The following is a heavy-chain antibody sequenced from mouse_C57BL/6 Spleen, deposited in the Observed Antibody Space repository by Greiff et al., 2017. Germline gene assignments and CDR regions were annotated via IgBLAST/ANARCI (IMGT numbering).Heavy chain of an antibody. CDR2: IHPNSGST. Sequence: QVQLQQPGAELVKPGASVKLSCKASGYTFTSYWMHWVKQRPGQGLEWIGMIHPNSGSTNYNEKFKSKATLTVDKSSSTAYMQLSSLTSEDSAVYYCARSPITTGVRNAMDYWGQGTSVTVSS. D-gene: IGHD1-1*01. CDR3: ARSPITTGVRNAMDY. V-gene: IGHV1-64*01. J-gene: IGHJ4*01. CDR1: GYTFTSYW.